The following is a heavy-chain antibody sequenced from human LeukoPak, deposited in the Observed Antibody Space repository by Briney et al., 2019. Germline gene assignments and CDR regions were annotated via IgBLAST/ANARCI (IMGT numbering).Heavy chain of an antibody. CDR2: IYHSGST. CDR1: GYSISNGYY. Sequence: SETLSLTCTVSGYSISNGYYWGWIRQPPGKGLEWIGSIYHSGSTNYNPSLKSRVTISVDTSKNQFSLKLSSVTAADTAVYYCARGGRAPRYCSGGSCYLHPTPTDYWGQGTLVTVSS. CDR3: ARGGRAPRYCSGGSCYLHPTPTDY. J-gene: IGHJ4*02. V-gene: IGHV4-38-2*02. D-gene: IGHD2-15*01.